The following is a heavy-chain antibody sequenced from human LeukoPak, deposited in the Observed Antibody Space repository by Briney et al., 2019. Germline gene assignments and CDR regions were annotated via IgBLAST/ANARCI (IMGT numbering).Heavy chain of an antibody. D-gene: IGHD6-13*01. V-gene: IGHV3-7*01. CDR1: GFSFSNHW. CDR2: IKEDGREK. J-gene: IGHJ4*02. Sequence: PGGSLTLSCVGSGFSFSNHWMSWVRQPPAKGREWVAHIKEDGREKYYVHSLKGRFTISRDNAKNPLYMEMNSLTAADTAVYCCGSGPLIAEPVYYWGQGTLVTVSS. CDR3: GSGPLIAEPVYY.